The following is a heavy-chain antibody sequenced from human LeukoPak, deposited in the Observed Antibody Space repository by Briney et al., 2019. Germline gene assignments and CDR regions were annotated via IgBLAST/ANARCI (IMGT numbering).Heavy chain of an antibody. CDR3: ARADIRAIASSGWYGFDY. V-gene: IGHV1-18*01. CDR1: GYTFNSYG. J-gene: IGHJ4*02. D-gene: IGHD6-19*01. CDR2: ISAYNGNT. Sequence: GASVKVSCKASGYTFNSYGISWVRQAPGQGLEWMGWISAYNGNTNYAQKVQGRVTMTTDTSTSTAYMELRSLGSDDTAVYYCARADIRAIASSGWYGFDYWGQGTLVTVSS.